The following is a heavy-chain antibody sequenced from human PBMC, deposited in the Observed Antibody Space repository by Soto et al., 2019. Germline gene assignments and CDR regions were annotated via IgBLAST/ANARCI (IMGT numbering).Heavy chain of an antibody. CDR3: ARGSSSSEANYYYYYGMDV. D-gene: IGHD6-6*01. Sequence: SVKVSCKASGGTFSSYAISWVRQAPGQGLEWMGGIIPIFGTANYAQKFQGRVTITADESTSTAYMELSSLRSEDTAVYYCARGSSSSEANYYYYYGMDVWGQGTTVTVSS. J-gene: IGHJ6*02. V-gene: IGHV1-69*13. CDR2: IIPIFGTA. CDR1: GGTFSSYA.